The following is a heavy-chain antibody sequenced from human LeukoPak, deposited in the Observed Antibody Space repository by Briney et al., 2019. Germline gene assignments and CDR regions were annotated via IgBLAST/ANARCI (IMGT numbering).Heavy chain of an antibody. Sequence: ASVKVSCKASGYTFTAYYIHWVRQAPGQGVEWMGWINPNSGGTNYAQKSQGRVTMTRDTSISTAYMELSRLRSDDTAVYFCARRCDTSSYYTYYFDYWGQGTLVTVSS. CDR2: INPNSGGT. CDR1: GYTFTAYY. V-gene: IGHV1-2*02. CDR3: ARRCDTSSYYTYYFDY. J-gene: IGHJ4*02. D-gene: IGHD3-22*01.